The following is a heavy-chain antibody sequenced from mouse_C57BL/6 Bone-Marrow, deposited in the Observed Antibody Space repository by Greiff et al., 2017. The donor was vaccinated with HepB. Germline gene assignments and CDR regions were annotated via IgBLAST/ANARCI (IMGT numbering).Heavy chain of an antibody. D-gene: IGHD1-1*01. CDR1: GFTFSSYG. Sequence: EVMLVESGGDLVKPGGSLKLSCAASGFTFSSYGMSWVRKTPDKRLEWVATISSGGSYTYYPDSVKGRFTISRDNAKNTLYLQMSSLKSEDTAMYYCARQGRYYYGSSYVKYYYAMDYWGQGTSVTVSS. J-gene: IGHJ4*01. CDR3: ARQGRYYYGSSYVKYYYAMDY. V-gene: IGHV5-6*01. CDR2: ISSGGSYT.